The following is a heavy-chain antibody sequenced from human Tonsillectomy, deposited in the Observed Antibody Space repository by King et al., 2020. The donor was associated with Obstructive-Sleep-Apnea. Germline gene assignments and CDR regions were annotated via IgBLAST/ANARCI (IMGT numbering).Heavy chain of an antibody. Sequence: VQLVESGGGVCQPGRSLRLSCASSGFTFSSYAMHWVRQAPGKGLEWVAGISYEGSNKYYADSVKGRLTISRDNSKNTLYLQMNSLRAEDTAVYYCARVGITMVRGVIWYFDYWGQGTLVTVSS. D-gene: IGHD3-10*01. CDR2: ISYEGSNK. J-gene: IGHJ4*02. V-gene: IGHV3-30-3*01. CDR3: ARVGITMVRGVIWYFDY. CDR1: GFTFSSYA.